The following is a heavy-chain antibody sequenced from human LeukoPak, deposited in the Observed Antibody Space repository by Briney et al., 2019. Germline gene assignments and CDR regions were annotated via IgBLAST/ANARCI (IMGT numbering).Heavy chain of an antibody. V-gene: IGHV3-48*01. CDR3: ARGGQQWLALNRFDP. CDR1: GFTFNSYS. J-gene: IGHJ5*02. CDR2: ISSSSSTI. D-gene: IGHD6-19*01. Sequence: PGGSLRLSCAASGFTFNSYSMNWVRQAPGKGLEWVSYISSSSSTIFYADSVKGRFTISRDNVKNSLFLQMNSLRTEDTAVYHCARGGQQWLALNRFDPWGQGTLVTVSS.